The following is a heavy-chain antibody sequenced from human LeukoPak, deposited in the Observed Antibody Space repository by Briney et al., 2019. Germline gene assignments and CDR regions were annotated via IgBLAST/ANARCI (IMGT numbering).Heavy chain of an antibody. CDR1: GGTFSSYA. Sequence: ASVKVSCKASGGTFSSYAISWVRQAPGQGLEWMGGIIPIFGTANYAQKFQGRGTITADESTSTAYMELSSLRSEDTAVYYCARGYDFWSGYYTGNWFDPWGQGTLVTVSS. V-gene: IGHV1-69*13. D-gene: IGHD3-3*01. J-gene: IGHJ5*02. CDR3: ARGYDFWSGYYTGNWFDP. CDR2: IIPIFGTA.